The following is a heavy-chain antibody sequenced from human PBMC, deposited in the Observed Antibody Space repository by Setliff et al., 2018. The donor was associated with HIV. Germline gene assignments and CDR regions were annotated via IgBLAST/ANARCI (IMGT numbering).Heavy chain of an antibody. CDR3: ARGQRRVVPAAD. J-gene: IGHJ4*02. D-gene: IGHD2-2*01. CDR2: ISAYNGNT. Sequence: RASVKVSCKASGYTFTSYAMHWVRQAPGQGLEWMGWISAYNGNTNYAQKLQGRVTMTTDTSTSTAYMELRSLRSDDTAVYYCARGQRRVVPAADWGQGTLVTVSS. CDR1: GYTFTSYA. V-gene: IGHV1-18*01.